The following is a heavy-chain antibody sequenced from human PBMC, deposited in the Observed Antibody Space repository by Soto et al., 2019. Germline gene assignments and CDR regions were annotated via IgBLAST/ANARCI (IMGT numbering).Heavy chain of an antibody. J-gene: IGHJ5*02. V-gene: IGHV1-3*01. Sequence: GASVKVSCKASGYTFTGYAMHWVRQAPGQRLEWMGWINAGNGNTKYSQKFQGRVTITRDTSASTAYMELSSLRSEDTAVYYCARDGEGDLGYCSGGSCYSRVTWFDPWGQGTLVTVSS. D-gene: IGHD2-15*01. CDR2: INAGNGNT. CDR3: ARDGEGDLGYCSGGSCYSRVTWFDP. CDR1: GYTFTGYA.